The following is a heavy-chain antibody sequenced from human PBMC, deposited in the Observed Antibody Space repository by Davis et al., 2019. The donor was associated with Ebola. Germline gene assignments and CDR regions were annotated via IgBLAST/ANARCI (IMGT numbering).Heavy chain of an antibody. CDR3: AIDLMTTLGIGYGMDV. CDR1: GGSISSYY. J-gene: IGHJ6*02. V-gene: IGHV4-59*01. Sequence: MPSETLSLTCTVSGGSISSYYWSWVRQPPGKGLEWIGEIYHSGSTNYNPSLKSRVTISVDTSKNQFSLKLSSVTAADTAVYYCAIDLMTTLGIGYGMDVWGQGTTVTVSS. CDR2: IYHSGST. D-gene: IGHD4-11*01.